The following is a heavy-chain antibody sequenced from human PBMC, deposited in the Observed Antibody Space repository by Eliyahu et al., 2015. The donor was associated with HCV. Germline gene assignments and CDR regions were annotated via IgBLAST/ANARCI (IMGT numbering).Heavy chain of an antibody. CDR3: ARGSGTIFGVALYGMDV. D-gene: IGHD3-3*01. J-gene: IGHJ6*02. V-gene: IGHV4-34*01. Sequence: QVQLQQWGAGLLKPSETLSLTCXVYGGSFSGYYWSWIRQPPGKGLEWIGEINHSGSTNYNPSLKSRVTISVDTSKNQFSLKLSSVTAADTAVYYCARGSGTIFGVALYGMDVWGQGTTVTVSS. CDR2: INHSGST. CDR1: GGSFSGYY.